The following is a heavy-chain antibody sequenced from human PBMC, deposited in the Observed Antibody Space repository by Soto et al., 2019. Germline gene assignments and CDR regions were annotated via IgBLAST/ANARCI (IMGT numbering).Heavy chain of an antibody. D-gene: IGHD2-2*01. CDR2: IWHDGSNK. J-gene: IGHJ6*02. Sequence: PWGSLRLSCEASGFNFNTYGMHWVQRAPFKGLEWVAVIWHDGSNKYFGDSFKGRVTISRDNSENTLYLVMDNLRAEDTAVYFCARDACSSTSCPYFYYYAMDVWGQGTTVTVSS. CDR3: ARDACSSTSCPYFYYYAMDV. V-gene: IGHV3-33*01. CDR1: GFNFNTYG.